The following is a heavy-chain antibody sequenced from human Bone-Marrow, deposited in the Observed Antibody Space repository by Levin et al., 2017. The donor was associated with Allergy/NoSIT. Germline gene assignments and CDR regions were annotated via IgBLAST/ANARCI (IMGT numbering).Heavy chain of an antibody. D-gene: IGHD1-14*01. CDR3: AREYNPVPALDI. Sequence: LSLTCATSGFTFSSFWMHWVRQAPGRGLVWVSRISSDGSSTNYADSVKGRFTISRDNAKNTLFLLMNTLSAEDTAVYYCAREYNPVPALDIWGQGTMDTVS. CDR2: ISSDGSST. V-gene: IGHV3-74*01. J-gene: IGHJ3*02. CDR1: GFTFSSFW.